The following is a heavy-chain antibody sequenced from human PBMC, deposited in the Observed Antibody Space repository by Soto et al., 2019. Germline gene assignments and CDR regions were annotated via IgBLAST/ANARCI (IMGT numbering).Heavy chain of an antibody. CDR3: ARLGITGPPFDY. J-gene: IGHJ4*02. V-gene: IGHV4-39*01. D-gene: IGHD1-20*01. Sequence: SETLSLTCTVSDGSISSSSYYWGWIRQPPGKGLEWIGSIYYSGSTYYNPSLKSRVTISVDTSKNQFSLKLSSVTAADTAVYYCARLGITGPPFDYWGQGTLVTVPS. CDR1: DGSISSSSYY. CDR2: IYYSGST.